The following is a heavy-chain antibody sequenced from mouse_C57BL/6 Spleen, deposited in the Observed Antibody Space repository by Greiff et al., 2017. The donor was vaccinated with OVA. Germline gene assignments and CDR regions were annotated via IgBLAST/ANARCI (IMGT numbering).Heavy chain of an antibody. CDR1: GYTFTSYW. CDR2: IDPSDSET. D-gene: IGHD1-1*01. V-gene: IGHV1-52*01. J-gene: IGHJ4*01. Sequence: QVQLQQPGAELVRPGSSVKLSCKASGYTFTSYWLHWVKQRPIQGLEWIGHIDPSDSETHYNQKFKDKATLTVDKSSRTAYMQLSSLTSEDSAVYYCAREGAVVATDAMDYWGQGTSVTVSS. CDR3: AREGAVVATDAMDY.